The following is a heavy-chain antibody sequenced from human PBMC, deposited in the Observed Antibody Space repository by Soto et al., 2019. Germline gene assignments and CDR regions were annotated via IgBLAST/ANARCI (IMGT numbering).Heavy chain of an antibody. J-gene: IGHJ4*02. D-gene: IGHD2-21*01. V-gene: IGHV3-21*06. CDR3: PRDIASPGRDYFDS. CDR2: ISTGGAYM. CDR1: GITFRNYN. Sequence: EVQLVESGGGLVKAGGSLRLFCTASGITFRNYNMNWVRQAPGKGLEWVSSISTGGAYMFYADSVKGRFTISRDNAQNSLSLLIDSPRAEDTALYYCPRDIASPGRDYFDSWGQGTLLTVSS.